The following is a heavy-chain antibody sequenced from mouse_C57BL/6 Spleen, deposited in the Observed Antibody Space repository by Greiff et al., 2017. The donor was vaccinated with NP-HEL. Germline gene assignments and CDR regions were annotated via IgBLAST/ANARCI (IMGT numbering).Heavy chain of an antibody. D-gene: IGHD6-1*01. J-gene: IGHJ3*01. Sequence: QVQLQQPGAELVKPGASVKMSCKASGYTFTSYWLTWVKQRPGQGLEWIGDIYPGSGSTNYNEKFKSKATLTVDTSSSPAYMQLSSLTSEDSAFYYCASPRSSHGGFAYWGQGTLVTVSA. CDR1: GYTFTSYW. CDR2: IYPGSGST. V-gene: IGHV1-55*01. CDR3: ASPRSSHGGFAY.